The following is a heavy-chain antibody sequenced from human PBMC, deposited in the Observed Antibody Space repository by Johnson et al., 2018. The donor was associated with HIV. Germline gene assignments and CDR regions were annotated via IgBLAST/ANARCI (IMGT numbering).Heavy chain of an antibody. CDR1: GFTVSSNY. Sequence: MLLVETGGGLIQPGGSLRLSCAASGFTVSSNYMSWVRQAPGKGLEWVSVIYSGGSTYYAASVKGRFTISRDNSKNTLYLQMNSLRAEDTAVYYCARVQFLPPNAFDIWGQGTMVTVSS. D-gene: IGHD2/OR15-2a*01. V-gene: IGHV3-53*02. CDR2: IYSGGST. J-gene: IGHJ3*02. CDR3: ARVQFLPPNAFDI.